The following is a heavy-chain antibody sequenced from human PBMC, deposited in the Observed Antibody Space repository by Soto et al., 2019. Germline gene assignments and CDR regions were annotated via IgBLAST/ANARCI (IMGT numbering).Heavy chain of an antibody. CDR2: ISYDGSNK. Sequence: GESLKISCAASGFTFSSYGMHWVRQAPGKGLEWVAVISYDGSNKYYADSVKGRFTISRDNSKNTLYLQMNSLRAEDTAVYYCAKGYGDYVWGVDYWGQGTLVTVPS. CDR1: GFTFSSYG. V-gene: IGHV3-30*18. CDR3: AKGYGDYVWGVDY. D-gene: IGHD4-17*01. J-gene: IGHJ4*02.